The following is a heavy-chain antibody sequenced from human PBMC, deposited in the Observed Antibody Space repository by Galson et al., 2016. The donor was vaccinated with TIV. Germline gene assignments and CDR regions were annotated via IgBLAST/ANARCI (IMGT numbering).Heavy chain of an antibody. D-gene: IGHD3-3*01. CDR3: TRERRFCGNECYLYYYYGMDV. CDR1: GVSVSDNY. Sequence: SLRLSCAASGVSVSDNYMTWVRRTPGKGLEWVSMIYTGDSTSYADSVKGRFAISSDTSKNTVYLQMTRLRAEDTAVYYCTRERRFCGNECYLYYYYGMDVWGQGTTVTVSS. CDR2: IYTGDST. V-gene: IGHV3-66*02. J-gene: IGHJ6*02.